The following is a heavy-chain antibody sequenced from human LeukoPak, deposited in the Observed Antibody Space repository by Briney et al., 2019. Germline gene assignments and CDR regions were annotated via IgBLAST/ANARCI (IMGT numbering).Heavy chain of an antibody. CDR3: AKEVGYGTDV. J-gene: IGHJ6*02. D-gene: IGHD1-26*01. V-gene: IGHV3-30*18. Sequence: GRSLRLSCAASGFTFSSYGFHWVRQAPGKGLEWVAVIPYDGSNKYYADSVKGRFTISRDNSKNTLYLQMNTPRAEDTAVYYCAKEVGYGTDVWGQGTTVTVSS. CDR2: IPYDGSNK. CDR1: GFTFSSYG.